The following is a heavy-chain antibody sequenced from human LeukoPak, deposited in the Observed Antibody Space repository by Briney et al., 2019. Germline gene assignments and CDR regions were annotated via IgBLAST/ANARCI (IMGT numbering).Heavy chain of an antibody. CDR1: GFSFSSYW. CDR2: INTDGSTT. D-gene: IGHD4-23*01. J-gene: IGHJ4*02. Sequence: QAGGSLRLSCAASGFSFSSYWMHWVRQAPGKGLLWVSRINTDGSTTYYADSVKGRFTISRDNAKNTLYLQMNSLRGEDTAVYYCARDHYGGNSDYWGQGTLVTVSS. CDR3: ARDHYGGNSDY. V-gene: IGHV3-74*01.